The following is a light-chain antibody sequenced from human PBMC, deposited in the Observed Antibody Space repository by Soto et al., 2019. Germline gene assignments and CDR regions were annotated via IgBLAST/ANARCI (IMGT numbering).Light chain of an antibody. Sequence: EILLTQSPGPLSLSPGERATLSCGASQSVSSSHFAWYQQTPGQAPRLLSYGASSRATGIPHSFSGSGSGTDFTLTINRLEPEDFAVYYCQQYVSSPPTFGQGTKVDI. CDR2: GAS. CDR1: QSVSSSH. V-gene: IGKV3-20*01. J-gene: IGKJ1*01. CDR3: QQYVSSPPT.